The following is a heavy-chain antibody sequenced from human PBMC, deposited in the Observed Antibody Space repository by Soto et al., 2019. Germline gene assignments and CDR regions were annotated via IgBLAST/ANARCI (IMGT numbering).Heavy chain of an antibody. Sequence: QIQLVQSGAEVKKPGASVKVSCKASGYTFTSYGISWVRQAPGQGLEWMGWNSAYNGNTNYAQKLQGRVTMTTDTSTSTAYMELRSLRSDDTAVYYCARVRGDIVVVPAATPYYYYGMDVWGQGTTVTVSS. D-gene: IGHD2-2*01. J-gene: IGHJ6*02. CDR2: NSAYNGNT. V-gene: IGHV1-18*01. CDR1: GYTFTSYG. CDR3: ARVRGDIVVVPAATPYYYYGMDV.